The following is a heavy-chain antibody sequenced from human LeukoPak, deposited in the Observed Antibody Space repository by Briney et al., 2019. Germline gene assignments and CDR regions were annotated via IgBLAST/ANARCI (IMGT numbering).Heavy chain of an antibody. D-gene: IGHD1-26*01. CDR1: GDSISSSGYY. Sequence: SETLSLTCTVSGDSISSSGYYWGWIRQSPGKGLEWIGTIYYSGNTYYNPSLKSRVTISVDTSKNQFSLKLSSVTAADTAVYYCARALGGYSGSYLYYYYYMDVWGKGTTVTVSS. V-gene: IGHV4-39*07. CDR3: ARALGGYSGSYLYYYYYMDV. CDR2: IYYSGNT. J-gene: IGHJ6*03.